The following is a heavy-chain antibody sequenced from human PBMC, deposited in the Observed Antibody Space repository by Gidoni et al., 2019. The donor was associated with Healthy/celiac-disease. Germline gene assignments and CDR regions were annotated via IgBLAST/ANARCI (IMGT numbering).Heavy chain of an antibody. V-gene: IGHV3-23*01. J-gene: IGHJ3*02. Sequence: EVQLLGYGGGLVQPGGSLRPSCAASGFPFSSYAMSWVRQAPWKGLGWVSAISGSGGSTYYSDSVKGRFTISRDNSKNTLYLQMNSLRAEDTAVYYCANLPGSGPEEDAFDIWGQGTMVTVSS. CDR1: GFPFSSYA. CDR2: ISGSGGST. D-gene: IGHD5-12*01. CDR3: ANLPGSGPEEDAFDI.